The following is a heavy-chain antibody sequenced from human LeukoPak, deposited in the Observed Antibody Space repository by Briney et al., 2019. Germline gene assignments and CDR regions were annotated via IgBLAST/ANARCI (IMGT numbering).Heavy chain of an antibody. J-gene: IGHJ5*02. D-gene: IGHD1-14*01. Sequence: SETLSLTCTVSGYSISSGYYWGWIRQPPGKGLEWIGSIYHTGSTYYSPSLKSRVTISVDTSKNHFSLELNSVTASDTAVYYCARDAMTGNWFDPWGQGTLVTVSS. CDR1: GYSISSGYY. CDR3: ARDAMTGNWFDP. V-gene: IGHV4-38-2*02. CDR2: IYHTGST.